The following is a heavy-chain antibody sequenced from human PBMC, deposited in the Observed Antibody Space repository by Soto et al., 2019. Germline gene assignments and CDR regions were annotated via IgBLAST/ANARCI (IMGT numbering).Heavy chain of an antibody. J-gene: IGHJ6*02. CDR1: GDSVSSGASH. V-gene: IGHV4-61*08. CDR3: ARLDRYTSKIGV. D-gene: IGHD1-1*01. CDR2: IHHNATA. Sequence: QVQLQESGPGLLKPSETLSLTCTLSGDSVSSGASHWTWIRQSPGKGLEGIGYIHHNATADYNPSLKSRVSISVDTSMNPFSLKLTSATTADTAVYYCARLDRYTSKIGVWGQGTTVTVSS.